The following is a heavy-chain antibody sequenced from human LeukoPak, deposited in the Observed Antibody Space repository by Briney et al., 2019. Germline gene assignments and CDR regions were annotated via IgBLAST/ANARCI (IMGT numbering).Heavy chain of an antibody. CDR1: GYSISSAYY. CDR3: ARNYDSSGYHNLPLEY. D-gene: IGHD3-22*01. Sequence: SETLSLACAVSGYSISSAYYWAWILQPPGKGLDWIGSINHNRVTYYNPSLKSRVIISVDTSKNQFSLKLSSVTAADTAVYYCARNYDSSGYHNLPLEYWGQGTLVTVSS. CDR2: INHNRVT. V-gene: IGHV4-38-2*01. J-gene: IGHJ4*02.